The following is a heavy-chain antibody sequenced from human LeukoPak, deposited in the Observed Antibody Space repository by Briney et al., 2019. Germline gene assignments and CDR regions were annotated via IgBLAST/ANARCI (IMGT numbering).Heavy chain of an antibody. CDR1: GFTFSSYS. D-gene: IGHD5/OR15-5a*01. J-gene: IGHJ4*02. CDR3: ARGDGVYVY. V-gene: IGHV3-21*04. Sequence: GGSLRLSCAASGFTFSSYSMNWVSQAPGKGLEWVSSISSSSSYIYYADSVKGRFTISRDNSKNTVYLQMNSLRVEDTAVYYCARGDGVYVYWGQGTLVTVSS. CDR2: ISSSSSYI.